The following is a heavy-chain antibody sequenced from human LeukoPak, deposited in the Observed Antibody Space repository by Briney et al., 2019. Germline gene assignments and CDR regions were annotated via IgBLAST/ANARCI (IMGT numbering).Heavy chain of an antibody. CDR1: GDSFSSSTYY. J-gene: IGHJ4*02. CDR2: TSYTGNA. Sequence: SETLSLTCTVSGDSFSSSTYYWGWVRQPPGKGLEWIGSTSYTGNAYYNPSLKSRVTISVDTSKNQFSLKMTYVTAADTAVYYCARHRSKWLQSSFDYWGQGTLVTVSS. D-gene: IGHD5-24*01. CDR3: ARHRSKWLQSSFDY. V-gene: IGHV4-39*07.